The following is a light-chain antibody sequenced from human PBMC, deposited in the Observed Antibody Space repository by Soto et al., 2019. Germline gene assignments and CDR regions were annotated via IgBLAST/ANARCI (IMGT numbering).Light chain of an antibody. V-gene: IGKV4-1*01. Sequence: DIVMTQSPDSLAVSLGERATINCKSSQSVLYSSNNKNYLTWYQQKPGQAPRLLIYEASNRATGIPARFSGSGSGTDFTLTISNLEPEDFAVYYCQQRTYWPWTFGQGTKVDIK. CDR1: QSVLYSSNNKNY. CDR2: EAS. CDR3: QQRTYWPWT. J-gene: IGKJ1*01.